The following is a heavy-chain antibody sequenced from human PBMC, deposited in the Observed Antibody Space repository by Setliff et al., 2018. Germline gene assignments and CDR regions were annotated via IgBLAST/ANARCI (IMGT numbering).Heavy chain of an antibody. D-gene: IGHD3-10*01. CDR3: ARSLGSGSYWNSRPFYSDY. CDR2: INHTGST. CDR1: GGSFSGYY. Sequence: SETLSLTCAVYGGSFSGYYWSWIRQPPGKGLEWIGEINHTGSTYYSPSLKSRVTISGDTSKNQFSLKVNSVTAADTAVYYCARSLGSGSYWNSRPFYSDYWGQGTLVTVSS. J-gene: IGHJ4*02. V-gene: IGHV4-34*01.